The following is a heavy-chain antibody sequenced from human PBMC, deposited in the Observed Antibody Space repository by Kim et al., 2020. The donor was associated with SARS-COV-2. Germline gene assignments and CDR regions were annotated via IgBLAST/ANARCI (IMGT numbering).Heavy chain of an antibody. V-gene: IGHV3-30*18. D-gene: IGHD3-3*02. CDR1: GFTFNTYG. J-gene: IGHJ6*02. CDR2: ISYDGSNT. Sequence: GGSLRLSCAASGFTFNTYGMHWVRQAPGKGLEWVALISYDGSNTFYADSVKGQFTISRDNSKNVVYLQMNSLTTDNTAVYYCAKDTSIYGINYYGMDFWGRGTTVTVSS. CDR3: AKDTSIYGINYYGMDF.